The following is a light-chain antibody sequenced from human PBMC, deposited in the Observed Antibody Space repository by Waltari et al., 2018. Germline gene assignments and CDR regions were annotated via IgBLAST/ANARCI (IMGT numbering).Light chain of an antibody. CDR1: SSDVGSFNL. CDR2: QVS. Sequence: QSALTQPASVSGSPGQSITIPCTGTSSDVGSFNLVPWYQQHPNKAPKLMIYQVSKRPSGLSNRFSGSKSGNTASLTISGLQAEDEAEYYCCSYGGSSTFVIFGGGTKLTVL. J-gene: IGLJ2*01. V-gene: IGLV2-23*02. CDR3: CSYGGSSTFVI.